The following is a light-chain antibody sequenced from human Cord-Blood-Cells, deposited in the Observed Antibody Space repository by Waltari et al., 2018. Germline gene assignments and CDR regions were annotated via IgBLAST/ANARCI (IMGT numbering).Light chain of an antibody. V-gene: IGLV1-40*01. Sequence: QYVLTQPPSVSGAPGQRATISCTGTSSTIGAGYDVHWYQQLPGTAPKLHIYGNSNRPSGVPDRFSGSKSGTSASLAITGLQAEDEADYYCQSYDSSLSGSRVFGGGTKLTVL. CDR2: GNS. CDR3: QSYDSSLSGSRV. J-gene: IGLJ3*02. CDR1: SSTIGAGYD.